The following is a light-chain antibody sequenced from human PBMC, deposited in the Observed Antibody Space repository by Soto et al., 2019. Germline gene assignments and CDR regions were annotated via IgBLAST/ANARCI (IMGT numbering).Light chain of an antibody. CDR1: SSDVGGYNY. V-gene: IGLV2-11*01. Sequence: QSVLTQPRSVSGSPGQSVTISCTGTSSDVGGYNYVSWYQQHPGKAPKLMIYDVSKRPSGVPDRFSGSKSGNTASLTISGLQADDEADYYCCSYAGSSSYLFGTATKVTV. CDR3: CSYAGSSSYL. J-gene: IGLJ1*01. CDR2: DVS.